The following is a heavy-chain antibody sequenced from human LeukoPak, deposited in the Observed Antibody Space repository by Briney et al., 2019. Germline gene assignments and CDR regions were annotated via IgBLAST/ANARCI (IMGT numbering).Heavy chain of an antibody. CDR2: IHYSGST. V-gene: IGHV4-59*01. Sequence: SETLSLTCTVSGDPISNSYWSWIRQPPEKGLEWIGYIHYSGSTNYNPSLKSRVTISVDTSKNQFSLKLSSVTAADTAVYYCARGYIATSWYSNWFDPWGQGTLVTVSS. J-gene: IGHJ5*02. D-gene: IGHD6-13*01. CDR1: GDPISNSY. CDR3: ARGYIATSWYSNWFDP.